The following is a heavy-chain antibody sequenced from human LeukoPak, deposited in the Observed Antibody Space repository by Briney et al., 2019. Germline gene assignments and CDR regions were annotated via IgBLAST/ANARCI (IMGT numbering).Heavy chain of an antibody. J-gene: IGHJ4*02. Sequence: GSLRLSCASSGFKFTAFAMPWVRQAPGKGLEWVSRFDGTGGGTYYADSVKGRFTMTRNDSKNTVYLQMNGLRAEDTALYYCVKGGWGDDWGQGTLVTVSS. CDR1: GFKFTAFA. V-gene: IGHV3-23*01. CDR2: FDGTGGGT. CDR3: VKGGWGDD. D-gene: IGHD6-19*01.